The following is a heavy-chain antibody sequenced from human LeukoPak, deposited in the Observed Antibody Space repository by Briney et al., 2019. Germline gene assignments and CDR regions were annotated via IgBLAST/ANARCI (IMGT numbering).Heavy chain of an antibody. CDR1: GFTFSDYA. V-gene: IGHV3-23*01. CDR3: AKGVPGYCSGSSCLAYFFDP. J-gene: IGHJ5*02. CDR2: ISGNGHAT. D-gene: IGHD2-2*01. Sequence: GGSLRLSCAASGFTFSDYALSWVRQAPGKGLEWVSAISGNGHATYYADFVKGRFTISRDNFRNTLFLQVSSLRADDSAVYYCAKGVPGYCSGSSCLAYFFDPWGQGTLVTVSS.